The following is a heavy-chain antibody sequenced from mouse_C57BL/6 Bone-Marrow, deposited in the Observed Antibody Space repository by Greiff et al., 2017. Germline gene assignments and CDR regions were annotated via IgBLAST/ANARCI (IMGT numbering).Heavy chain of an antibody. CDR3: ARGRKFITTVVATNYYAMDY. CDR2: IDPSDSYT. D-gene: IGHD1-1*01. Sequence: QVQLQQPGAELVRPGTSVKLSCKASGYTFTSYWMRWVKQRPGQGLEWIGVIDPSDSYTNYNQKFKGKATLTVDTSSSTAYMQLSSLTSEDSAVYYCARGRKFITTVVATNYYAMDYWGQGTSVTVAS. J-gene: IGHJ4*01. V-gene: IGHV1-59*01. CDR1: GYTFTSYW.